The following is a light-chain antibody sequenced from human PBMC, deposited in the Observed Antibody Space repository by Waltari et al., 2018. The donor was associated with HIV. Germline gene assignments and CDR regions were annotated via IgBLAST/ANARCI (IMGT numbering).Light chain of an antibody. V-gene: IGKV3-20*01. CDR1: QSVSSNF. CDR3: QQYGSIPYT. J-gene: IGKJ2*01. Sequence: EIVLTQTPGTLSLSPGERATLSCRASQSVSSNFLAWYQLKPGQAPRLLIYGASSRATGIPDRYSGSGSGTDFTLAISRLEPEDFAVYSCQQYGSIPYTFGQGTKLEIK. CDR2: GAS.